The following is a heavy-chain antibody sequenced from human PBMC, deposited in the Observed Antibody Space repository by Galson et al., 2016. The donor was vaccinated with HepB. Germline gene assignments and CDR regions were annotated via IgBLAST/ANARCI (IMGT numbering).Heavy chain of an antibody. CDR2: ISNRGDII. J-gene: IGHJ4*02. V-gene: IGHV3-48*02. CDR1: GFYFSTYT. CDR3: ARDSLSPRGLGF. Sequence: LRLSCAASGFYFSTYTLNWVRQAPGKGPEWISYISNRGDIIYYADSVKGRFTVSRDNAKNSLFLQMNSLRDEDTAVYYCARDSLSPRGLGFWGQGTLVTVSS. D-gene: IGHD2/OR15-2a*01.